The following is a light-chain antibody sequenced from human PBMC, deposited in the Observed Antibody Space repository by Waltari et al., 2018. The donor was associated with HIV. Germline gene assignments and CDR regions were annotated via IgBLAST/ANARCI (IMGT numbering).Light chain of an antibody. J-gene: IGKJ1*01. Sequence: DIVMTQSPDYLAVSLGERATINCQSSQSVLYDSNNKNYLAWYQQKPGPPPKLLISWASTRESGVPDRFSGSVSGTDFTLTISSLQAEDVAVYYCQQYYSIPRTFGQGTKVEIK. V-gene: IGKV4-1*01. CDR2: WAS. CDR3: QQYYSIPRT. CDR1: QSVLYDSNNKNY.